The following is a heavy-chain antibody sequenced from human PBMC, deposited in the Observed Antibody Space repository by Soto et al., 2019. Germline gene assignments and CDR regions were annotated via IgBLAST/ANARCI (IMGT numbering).Heavy chain of an antibody. V-gene: IGHV1-2*02. CDR3: ARDLAKGGGSAGFDY. CDR1: GYTFTVYY. J-gene: IGHJ4*02. Sequence: SSVKVSCKASGYTFTVYYMHWVRQAPGQGLEWMGWINPKSGGTMYPQKFQGRVTMTWDTSISTAYMALTRLRSDDTAVYYCARDLAKGGGSAGFDYWGQGTMVAVSS. D-gene: IGHD1-26*01. CDR2: INPKSGGT.